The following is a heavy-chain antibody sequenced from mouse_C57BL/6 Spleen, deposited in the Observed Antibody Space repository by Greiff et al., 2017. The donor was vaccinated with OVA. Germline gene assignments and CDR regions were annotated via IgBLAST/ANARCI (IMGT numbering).Heavy chain of an antibody. CDR1: GYTFTSYW. Sequence: QVQLQQPGAELVMPGASVKLSCKASGYTFTSYWMHWVKQRPGQGLEWIGEIDPSDSYTNYNQTFKGKSTLTVDKSSSTSYMQLSSLTSDDSAVYYCARSGYDYDLYYFDYWGQGTTLTVSS. V-gene: IGHV1-69*01. CDR3: ARSGYDYDLYYFDY. D-gene: IGHD2-4*01. CDR2: IDPSDSYT. J-gene: IGHJ2*01.